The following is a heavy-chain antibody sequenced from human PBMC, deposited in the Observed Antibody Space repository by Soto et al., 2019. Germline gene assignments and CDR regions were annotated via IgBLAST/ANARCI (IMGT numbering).Heavy chain of an antibody. V-gene: IGHV3-33*01. Sequence: QVQLVESGGGVVRPGASLRLSCVASGFTFSGFGMNWVRQAPGKGLERVAITWFDGSNEFYADYVKGRFTISRDNSKNTVYLQMNSLWEDDTAIYYCARDGEFHDSSGKFDYWGQGTLVTVSS. CDR1: GFTFSGFG. D-gene: IGHD3-22*01. CDR3: ARDGEFHDSSGKFDY. J-gene: IGHJ4*02. CDR2: TWFDGSNE.